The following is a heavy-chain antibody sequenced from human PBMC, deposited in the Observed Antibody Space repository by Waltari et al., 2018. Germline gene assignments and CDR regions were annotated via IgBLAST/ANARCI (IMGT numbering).Heavy chain of an antibody. CDR2: IIPILGLT. CDR1: GDPSSSYP. D-gene: IGHD2-15*01. V-gene: IGHV1-69*09. Sequence: QVRLLQSGAEVKKPGSSVKVSCQASGDPSSSYPINWVRQGPGQGLVWMGRIIPILGLTNYAQKFQGRVTITADKSTTTAYMELSSLRSEDTAVYYCARGGDATQTNYYYYGLDVWGQGTTVTVSS. CDR3: ARGGDATQTNYYYYGLDV. J-gene: IGHJ6*02.